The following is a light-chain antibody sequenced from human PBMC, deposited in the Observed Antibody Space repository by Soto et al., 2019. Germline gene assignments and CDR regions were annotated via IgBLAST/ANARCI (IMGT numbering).Light chain of an antibody. V-gene: IGKV1D-12*01. CDR2: AAS. CDR3: QQANSFVT. CDR1: QDISIW. Sequence: DIQMTQSPSSVSAAVGDRVTITCRASQDISIWLAWYQQKPGKAPKLLISAASNLQSGVPSRFRGSGSGTYFTLTINSLQPDDFATYYCQQANSFVTFGGGTKVEIK. J-gene: IGKJ4*01.